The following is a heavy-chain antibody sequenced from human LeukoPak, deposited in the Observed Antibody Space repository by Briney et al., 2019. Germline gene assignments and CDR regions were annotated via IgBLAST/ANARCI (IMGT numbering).Heavy chain of an antibody. Sequence: PGGSLRLSCAASGFTFSSYWMSWVRQAPGKGLEWVANIKQDGSETYYVDSVKGRFTISRDNAKNSLSLQMNSLRAEDTAVYYCARQRGSGCLDYWGQGTLVTVSS. D-gene: IGHD6-19*01. V-gene: IGHV3-7*01. J-gene: IGHJ4*02. CDR2: IKQDGSET. CDR3: ARQRGSGCLDY. CDR1: GFTFSSYW.